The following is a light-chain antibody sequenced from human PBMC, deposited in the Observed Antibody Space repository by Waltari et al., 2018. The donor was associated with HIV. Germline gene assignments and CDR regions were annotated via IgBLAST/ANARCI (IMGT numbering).Light chain of an antibody. Sequence: QLVLTQSPSASASLGASVKLTCTLSSGHSHYAIAWPPQQPEKGPRYLMKLNSDGSHTKGDGIPDRFSGSSSGAERYLTISTLQSEDEADYYCQTWGTGIQVFGSGTKVTVL. CDR3: QTWGTGIQV. J-gene: IGLJ1*01. CDR1: SGHSHYA. CDR2: LNSDGSH. V-gene: IGLV4-69*01.